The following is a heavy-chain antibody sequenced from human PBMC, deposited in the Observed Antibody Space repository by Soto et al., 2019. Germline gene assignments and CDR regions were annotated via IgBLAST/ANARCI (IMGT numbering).Heavy chain of an antibody. CDR2: INPNSGGT. CDR1: GYTFTGNY. V-gene: IGHV1-2*04. J-gene: IGHJ1*01. D-gene: IGHD3-16*01. CDR3: ARGRVLFTPYIEYFQH. Sequence: ASVKVSCKASGYTFTGNYMHWVRQAPGQGLEWMGWINPNSGGTNYAQKFQGWVTMTRDTSISTAYMELSSLRSEDTAVYYCARGRVLFTPYIEYFQHWGQGTLVTVSS.